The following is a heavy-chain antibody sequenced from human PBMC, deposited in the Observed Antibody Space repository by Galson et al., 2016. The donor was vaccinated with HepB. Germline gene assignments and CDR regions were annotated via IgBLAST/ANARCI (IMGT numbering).Heavy chain of an antibody. J-gene: IGHJ6*04. V-gene: IGHV3-11*01. CDR1: NFTFSDYP. Sequence: SLRLSCAASNFTFSDYPMTWIRQAPGKGLEWLSYISSDGTVIYYADSVKGRFSISRDDASHSLHLQMNSLRAEDTAIYYRARKKPLGCYGGSCFYYFGMDVWGKGTTGIVSS. D-gene: IGHD4-23*01. CDR3: ARKKPLGCYGGSCFYYFGMDV. CDR2: ISSDGTVI.